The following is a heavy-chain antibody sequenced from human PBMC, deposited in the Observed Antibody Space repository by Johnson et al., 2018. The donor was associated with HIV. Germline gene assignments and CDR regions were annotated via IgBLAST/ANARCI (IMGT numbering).Heavy chain of an antibody. V-gene: IGHV3-15*01. D-gene: IGHD5-24*01. J-gene: IGHJ3*02. Sequence: VQLVESGGGSVKPGDSLRLSCAASGFTFSDVWMTWVRQAPGRGLEWLGRIKRKIDGGTTDYAAPVKGRFTISRDDSKNTLYLQMNSLKTEDTAVYYSTTALRGTVTRDGYILDAFDIWGQGIMVTVSS. CDR3: TTALRGTVTRDGYILDAFDI. CDR2: IKRKIDGGTT. CDR1: GFTFSDVW.